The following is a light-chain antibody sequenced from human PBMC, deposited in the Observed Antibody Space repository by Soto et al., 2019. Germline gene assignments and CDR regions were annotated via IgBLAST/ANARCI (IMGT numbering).Light chain of an antibody. Sequence: DIQMAQSPSSLSASVGDRVTITCRASQSINSYLNWYQQKPVKAPKLLIYAVSSLHSGVPSRFGGSGSRTDFPLTISRQQPEDLANYYYQQSSTTSWTFGQGTTVDIK. J-gene: IGKJ1*01. V-gene: IGKV1-39*01. CDR2: AVS. CDR1: QSINSY. CDR3: QQSSTTSWT.